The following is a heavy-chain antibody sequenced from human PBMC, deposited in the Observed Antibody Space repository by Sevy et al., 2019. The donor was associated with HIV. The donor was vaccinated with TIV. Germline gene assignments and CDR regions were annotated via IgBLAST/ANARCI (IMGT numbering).Heavy chain of an antibody. CDR2: INPDSGGT. CDR3: ARAERPSHHFHF. CDR1: GYTFTGYY. J-gene: IGHJ4*02. V-gene: IGHV1-2*02. Sequence: ASVKVSCKASGYTFTGYYIHWVRQAPGQGLEWMGWINPDSGGTHYAQNFQGRVTMTRDTSFTTTFMEMSRLVSDDTAVYYCARAERPSHHFHFWGQGTLVTVSS.